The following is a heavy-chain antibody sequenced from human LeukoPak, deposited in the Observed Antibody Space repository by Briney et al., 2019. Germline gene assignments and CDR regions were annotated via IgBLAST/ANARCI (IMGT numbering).Heavy chain of an antibody. CDR1: GFTFTSSA. Sequence: SVKVSCKASGFTFTSSAMQWVRQARGQRLEWIGWIVVGSGNTNYAQKFQERVTITRDMSTSTAYMELSSLRSEDTAVYYCAAGRYDFRSGYHYGMDVWGQGTTVTVSS. CDR2: IVVGSGNT. V-gene: IGHV1-58*02. J-gene: IGHJ6*02. CDR3: AAGRYDFRSGYHYGMDV. D-gene: IGHD3-3*01.